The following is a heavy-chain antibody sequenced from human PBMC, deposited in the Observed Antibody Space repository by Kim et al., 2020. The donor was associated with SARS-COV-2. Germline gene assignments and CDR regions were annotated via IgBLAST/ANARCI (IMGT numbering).Heavy chain of an antibody. Sequence: GGSLRLSCAASGFSFTSYTMNWVRQAPGKGLEWVSSITSSSNYIYYVDSVRGRFTISRDHARSSLYLQMHSLRVEATGVDYCARDRGNADFVNWGQGTRV. CDR2: ITSSSNYI. D-gene: IGHD3-10*01. V-gene: IGHV3-21*01. CDR1: GFSFTSYT. J-gene: IGHJ4*02. CDR3: ARDRGNADFVN.